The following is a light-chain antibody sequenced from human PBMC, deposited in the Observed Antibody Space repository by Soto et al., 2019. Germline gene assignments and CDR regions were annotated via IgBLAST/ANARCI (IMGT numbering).Light chain of an antibody. V-gene: IGKV1-39*01. J-gene: IGKJ1*01. Sequence: DIQMTQSPSFLSASAGDRVTIFCRASQSISNFLHWYQQKPGKAPKLLIYAASKLESGVPSRFGGSGSGTDFTITISSLQPEDFATYYCQQSYRNPRTFGLGTRVEI. CDR2: AAS. CDR1: QSISNF. CDR3: QQSYRNPRT.